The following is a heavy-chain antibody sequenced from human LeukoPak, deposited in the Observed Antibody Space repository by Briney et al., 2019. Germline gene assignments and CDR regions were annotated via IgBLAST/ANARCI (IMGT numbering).Heavy chain of an antibody. D-gene: IGHD5-12*01. CDR1: GFTFSSYE. CDR2: ISSSGSPI. V-gene: IGHV3-48*03. J-gene: IGHJ4*02. CDR3: ARGWRGYSGYDYTPKR. Sequence: GGSLRLSCAASGFTFSSYEMNWVRQAPGKGLEWVSYISSSGSPIYYADSVKGRFTISRDNAKNSLYLQLNSLRAEDTAVYYCARGWRGYSGYDYTPKRWGQGTLVTVSS.